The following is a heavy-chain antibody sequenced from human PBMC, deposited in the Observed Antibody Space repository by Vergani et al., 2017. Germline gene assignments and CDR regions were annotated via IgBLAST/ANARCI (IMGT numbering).Heavy chain of an antibody. V-gene: IGHV3-21*01. CDR3: ARALWFGELNLGY. J-gene: IGHJ4*02. CDR2: ISSSSSYI. CDR1: GFTFSSYS. D-gene: IGHD3-10*01. Sequence: EVQLVESGGGLVKPGGSLRLSCAASGFTFSSYSMNWVRQAPEKGLEWVSSISSSSSYIYYADSVKGRFTISRDNAKNSLYLQMNSLRAEDTAVYYCARALWFGELNLGYWGQGTLVTVSS.